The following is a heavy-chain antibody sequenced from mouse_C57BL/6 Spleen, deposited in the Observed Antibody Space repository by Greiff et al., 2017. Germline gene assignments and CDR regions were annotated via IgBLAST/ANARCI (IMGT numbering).Heavy chain of an antibody. V-gene: IGHV14-3*01. CDR3: AIYGSKDYFDD. J-gene: IGHJ2*01. CDR2: IDPANGNT. Sequence: VQLQQSVAELVRPGASVKLSCTASGFNIQNTYMPWVKQRPEQGLEWIGRIDPANGNTKYAPKFQGKATIAADTSSNTAYLQLSSLTSEDTAIYYCAIYGSKDYFDDRGQGTTLTVSS. D-gene: IGHD1-1*01. CDR1: GFNIQNTY.